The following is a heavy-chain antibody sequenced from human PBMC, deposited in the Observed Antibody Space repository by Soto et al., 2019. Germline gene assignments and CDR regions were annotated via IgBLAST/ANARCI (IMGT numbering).Heavy chain of an antibody. J-gene: IGHJ6*02. CDR2: IYYSGST. V-gene: IGHV4-59*11. D-gene: IGHD3-22*01. CDR3: ARLTDRSGTASIYNGMDV. CDR1: GVSLTSHY. Sequence: PSETLSLTCRVSGVSLTSHYWTWIRQSPGEGLEWIGYIYYSGSTNYSPSLKSRLTMSIDTPSNQFSLNLSSVTAADTAIYYCARLTDRSGTASIYNGMDVWGPGTMVTVSS.